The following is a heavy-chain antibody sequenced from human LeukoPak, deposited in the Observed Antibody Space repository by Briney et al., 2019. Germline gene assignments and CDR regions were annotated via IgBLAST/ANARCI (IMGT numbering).Heavy chain of an antibody. D-gene: IGHD3-10*01. CDR1: AGSFSGYY. CDR3: AKEGSPVSGHYYYYYMDV. CDR2: ITHSGST. V-gene: IGHV4-34*01. J-gene: IGHJ6*03. Sequence: PSETLSLTCGVYAGSFSGYYWTWIRQSPGKGLEWIGKITHSGSTKYNPSLKSRVTISIDTSNNQFSLKLSSVTAADTAVYYCAKEGSPVSGHYYYYYMDVWGKGTTVTVSS.